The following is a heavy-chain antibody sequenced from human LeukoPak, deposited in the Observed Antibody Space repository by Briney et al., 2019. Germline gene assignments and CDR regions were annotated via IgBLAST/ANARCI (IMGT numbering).Heavy chain of an antibody. CDR2: IYTSGST. CDR1: GGSISSYY. CDR3: AREDIVVVPAAAGWYFDL. Sequence: TSETLSLTCTVSGGSISSYYWSWIRQPAGKGLEWIGRIYTSGSTNYNPSLKSRVTMSVDTSKNQFSLKLSSVTAADTAVYYCAREDIVVVPAAAGWYFDLWGRGTLVTVSS. V-gene: IGHV4-4*07. D-gene: IGHD2-2*01. J-gene: IGHJ2*01.